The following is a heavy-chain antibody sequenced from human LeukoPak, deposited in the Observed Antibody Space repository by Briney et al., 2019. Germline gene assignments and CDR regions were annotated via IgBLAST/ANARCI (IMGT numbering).Heavy chain of an antibody. V-gene: IGHV1-2*02. Sequence: ASVKVSCKASGYTFSDYYIHWVRQAPGQGLEWMGWINPNSGGTNYAQNFQGRVTMTRDTSIITAYMELSSLRSDDTAVYYCAREWGQQLVNWFDPWGQGTLVTVSS. CDR1: GYTFSDYY. D-gene: IGHD6-13*01. CDR2: INPNSGGT. J-gene: IGHJ5*02. CDR3: AREWGQQLVNWFDP.